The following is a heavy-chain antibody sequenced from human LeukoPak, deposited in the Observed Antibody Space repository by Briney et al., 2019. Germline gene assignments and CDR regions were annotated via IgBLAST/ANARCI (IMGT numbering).Heavy chain of an antibody. J-gene: IGHJ4*02. CDR3: AREPAAGTGPIDY. V-gene: IGHV1-69*13. CDR1: GGTFSSYA. D-gene: IGHD6-13*01. CDR2: IIPIFGTA. Sequence: SVKVSCKASGGTFSSYAISWVRQAPGQGLEWMGGIIPIFGTANYAQKFQGRVTITADESTSTAYMELSSLRSEDTAVYYCAREPAAGTGPIDYWGQGTLVTVSS.